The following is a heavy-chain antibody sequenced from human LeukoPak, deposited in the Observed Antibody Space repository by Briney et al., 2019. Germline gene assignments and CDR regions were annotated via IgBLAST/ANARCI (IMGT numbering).Heavy chain of an antibody. J-gene: IGHJ4*02. CDR3: ARGRSIAAPFDY. CDR2: ISSSSSYI. CDR1: GFTFSSYP. Sequence: GGSLRLSCAASGFTFSSYPMHWVRQAPGKGLEWVSSISSSSSYIYYADSVKGRFTISGDNAKNSLYLQMNSLRAEDTAVYYCARGRSIAAPFDYWGQGTLVTVSS. D-gene: IGHD6-6*01. V-gene: IGHV3-21*01.